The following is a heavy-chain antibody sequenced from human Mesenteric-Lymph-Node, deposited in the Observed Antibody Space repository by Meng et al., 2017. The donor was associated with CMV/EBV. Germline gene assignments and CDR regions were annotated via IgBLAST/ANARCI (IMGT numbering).Heavy chain of an antibody. D-gene: IGHD5-12*01. Sequence: GESLKISCAASGFTFSSYAMHWVRQAPGKGLEWVAVIPYDGSNKYYADSVKGRFTISRDNSKNTLYLQMNSLRAEDTAVYYCAKDSVATSIDYWGQGTLVTVSS. CDR3: AKDSVATSIDY. J-gene: IGHJ4*02. CDR2: IPYDGSNK. V-gene: IGHV3-30*04. CDR1: GFTFSSYA.